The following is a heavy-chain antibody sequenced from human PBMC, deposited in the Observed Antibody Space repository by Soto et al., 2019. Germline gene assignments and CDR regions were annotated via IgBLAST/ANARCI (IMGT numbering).Heavy chain of an antibody. Sequence: QVQLQQWGAGLLKPSETLSLTCAVYGGSFSGYYWSWIRQPPGKGLEWIGEINHSGSTNYNPSLKSRVTISVDTSKNQFSLKLSSVTAADTAVYYCARGDYDSSGYPEWFDPWGQGTLVTVSS. CDR2: INHSGST. V-gene: IGHV4-34*01. CDR3: ARGDYDSSGYPEWFDP. CDR1: GGSFSGYY. D-gene: IGHD3-22*01. J-gene: IGHJ5*02.